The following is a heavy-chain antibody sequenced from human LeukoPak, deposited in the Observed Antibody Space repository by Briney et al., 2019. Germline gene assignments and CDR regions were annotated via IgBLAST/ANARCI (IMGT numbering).Heavy chain of an antibody. CDR2: ISSSSSYI. D-gene: IGHD2-15*01. CDR1: GFTFSSYS. V-gene: IGHV3-21*04. CDR3: AKNLYCGGGSCYPSALGMDV. J-gene: IGHJ6*02. Sequence: GGSLRLSCAASGFTFSSYSMNWVRQAPGKGLEWVSSISSSSSYIYYADSVKGRFTISRDNSKNTLFLQMNSLRAEDTAVYYCAKNLYCGGGSCYPSALGMDVWGQGTTVTVSS.